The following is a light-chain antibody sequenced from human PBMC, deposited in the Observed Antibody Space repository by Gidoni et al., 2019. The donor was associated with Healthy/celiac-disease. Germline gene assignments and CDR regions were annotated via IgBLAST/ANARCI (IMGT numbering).Light chain of an antibody. J-gene: IGKJ2*01. CDR1: QSISSW. CDR3: QQYNSYPYT. V-gene: IGKV1-5*03. Sequence: DLQLNQYPSTLSASVGDSVTITCRASQSISSWLAWYRQKPGKAPKLLIYKASSLESGVPSRFSGSGSGTEFTLTISSLQPDDFATYYCQQYNSYPYTFXXXTKLEIK. CDR2: KAS.